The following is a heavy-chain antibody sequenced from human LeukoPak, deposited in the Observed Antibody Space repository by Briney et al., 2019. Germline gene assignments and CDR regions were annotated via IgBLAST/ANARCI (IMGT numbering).Heavy chain of an antibody. CDR1: GYTFTDYH. Sequence: ASVKVSCKTPGYTFTDYHIHWVREAPGQGLEWMAWIKPNSGDTYYAQKFHGRVSVTRDTSMSTVYMELSSLRSDDTALYYCARLFIESAGNIKYFDNWGQGALVTVSS. J-gene: IGHJ4*02. CDR2: IKPNSGDT. V-gene: IGHV1-2*02. CDR3: ARLFIESAGNIKYFDN. D-gene: IGHD1-14*01.